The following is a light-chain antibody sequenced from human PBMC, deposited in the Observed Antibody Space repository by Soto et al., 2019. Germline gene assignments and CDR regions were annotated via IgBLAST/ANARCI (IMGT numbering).Light chain of an antibody. CDR1: QTVDNGY. J-gene: IGKJ1*01. Sequence: ENLLTQAPGTLCLSPGERATLSCRASQTVDNGYLAWYQQKPGQAPRLVIYGASSRATGIPERCRGRGAGPDCTRTISRLEPEDFAVYCCQQYVSSPRTFGQGTKV. CDR3: QQYVSSPRT. V-gene: IGKV3-20*01. CDR2: GAS.